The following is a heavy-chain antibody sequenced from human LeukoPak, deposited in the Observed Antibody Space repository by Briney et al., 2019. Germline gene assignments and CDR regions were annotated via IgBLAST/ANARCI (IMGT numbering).Heavy chain of an antibody. CDR3: ARESSIAVADY. CDR1: GFTFSSYA. D-gene: IGHD6-19*01. V-gene: IGHV3-30-3*01. Sequence: PGGSLRLSCAASGFTFSSYATHWVRQAPGKGLEWVAVISYDGSNKYYADSVKGRFTISRDNSKNTLYLQMNSLRAEDTAVYYCARESSIAVADYWGQGTLVTVSS. CDR2: ISYDGSNK. J-gene: IGHJ4*02.